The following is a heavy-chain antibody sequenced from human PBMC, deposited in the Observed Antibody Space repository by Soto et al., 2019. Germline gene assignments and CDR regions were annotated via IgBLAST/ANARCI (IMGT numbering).Heavy chain of an antibody. D-gene: IGHD4-17*01. J-gene: IGHJ3*02. Sequence: PGESLKISCKGSGYSFTSYWISWVRQMPGKGLEWMGIIYPGDSDTRYSPSFQGQVTISADKSISTAYLQWSSLKASDTAMYYCARDRLYGDYEGDAFDIWGQGTMVTVSS. CDR1: GYSFTSYW. V-gene: IGHV5-51*01. CDR2: IYPGDSDT. CDR3: ARDRLYGDYEGDAFDI.